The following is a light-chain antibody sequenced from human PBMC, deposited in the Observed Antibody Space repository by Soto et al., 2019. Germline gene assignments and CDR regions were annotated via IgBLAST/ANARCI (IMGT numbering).Light chain of an antibody. CDR2: GAS. Sequence: IRLLQSPGALSLSTGERATLSCRASQTVIRNYLACHQQKPGQAPRLLIYGASSRATGIPDRFSGTGSETDFTLTISRLEPEDFAVYYCQQYDNSPITFGQGTRLEIK. CDR3: QQYDNSPIT. V-gene: IGKV3-20*01. J-gene: IGKJ5*01. CDR1: QTVIRNY.